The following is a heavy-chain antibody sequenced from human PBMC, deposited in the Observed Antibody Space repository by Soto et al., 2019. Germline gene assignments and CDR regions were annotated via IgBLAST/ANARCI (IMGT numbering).Heavy chain of an antibody. V-gene: IGHV1-18*04. Sequence: QVQLVQSGAEVKKPGASVKVSCKASGYTFTSHGISWVLQAPGQGLEWMGWISPYNGDTNHAQKVQGRVTMTTDTSASTAYMELRSLRSDDTAVYYCVRDRLKWTYGHNYYYKDGMDVWGQGTTVTVSS. J-gene: IGHJ6*02. CDR1: GYTFTSHG. D-gene: IGHD4-17*01. CDR3: VRDRLKWTYGHNYYYKDGMDV. CDR2: ISPYNGDT.